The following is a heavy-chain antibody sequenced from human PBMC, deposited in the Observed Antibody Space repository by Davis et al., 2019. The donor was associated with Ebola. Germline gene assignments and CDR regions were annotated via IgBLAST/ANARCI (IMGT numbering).Heavy chain of an antibody. CDR3: STDPRLGHSPFDY. CDR2: IRSDTDGGTT. D-gene: IGHD2-21*01. J-gene: IGHJ4*02. Sequence: PGGSLRLSCEVSGFTFSDYYMSWIRQAPGKGLEWVGRIRSDTDGGTTDYSAPVRGRFTVSRDDSKNTLYLQMDSLRTEDTAVYYCSTDPRLGHSPFDYWGQGTLVTVSS. CDR1: GFTFSDYY. V-gene: IGHV3-15*01.